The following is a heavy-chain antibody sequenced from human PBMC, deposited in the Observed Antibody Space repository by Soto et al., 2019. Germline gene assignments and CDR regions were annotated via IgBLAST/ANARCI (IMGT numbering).Heavy chain of an antibody. D-gene: IGHD5-12*01. V-gene: IGHV1-18*01. CDR1: GYTFTSYG. CDR3: ARGGDVNYSHGMDV. CDR2: ISAYNGKT. Sequence: QVQLVQSGGEVKKPGASVKLSCTASGYTFTSYGISWVRQAPGQGLEWMGWISAYNGKTNYAQNVQGRVTMTTDTSTRTAYMDLRSLRSADTAVYYCARGGDVNYSHGMDVWGQGTTVTVSS. J-gene: IGHJ6*02.